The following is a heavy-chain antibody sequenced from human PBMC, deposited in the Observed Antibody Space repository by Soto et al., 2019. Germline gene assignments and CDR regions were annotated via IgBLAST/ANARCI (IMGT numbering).Heavy chain of an antibody. V-gene: IGHV4-59*12. CDR1: GGSISSFY. CDR3: AGRVVRAAGENWFDP. J-gene: IGHJ5*02. CDR2: ISYSGST. D-gene: IGHD6-13*01. Sequence: PSETLSLTCTVSGGSISSFYWSWIRQPPGKGLEWIGYISYSGSTNYSPSLKSRVTMSADTSKNQFSLRLTSITTADTAVYYCAGRVVRAAGENWFDPWGQGTLVTVSS.